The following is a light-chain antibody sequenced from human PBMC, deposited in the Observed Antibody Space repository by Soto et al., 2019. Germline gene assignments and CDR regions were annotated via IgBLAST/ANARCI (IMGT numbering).Light chain of an antibody. CDR1: QSVSDSY. Sequence: EIVLTQSPGTLSLSPGEKATFSCRASQSVSDSYLAWYQKKPGQAPRLLIYASSRATGIPDRFSGSGSGTDFTLTISRLEPEDFAVYYCQHYGTSALFGPGTKVDIK. J-gene: IGKJ3*01. V-gene: IGKV3-20*01. CDR3: QHYGTSAL. CDR2: AS.